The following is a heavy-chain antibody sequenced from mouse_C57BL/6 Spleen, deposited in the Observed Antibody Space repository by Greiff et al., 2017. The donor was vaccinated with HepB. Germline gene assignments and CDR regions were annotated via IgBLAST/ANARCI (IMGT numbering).Heavy chain of an antibody. CDR1: GYTFTSYW. D-gene: IGHD1-1*01. CDR3: ARSDYYGSSSGY. V-gene: IGHV1-55*01. J-gene: IGHJ2*01. Sequence: QVQLQQPGAELVKPGASVKMSCKASGYTFTSYWITWVKQRPGQGLEWIGDIYPGSGSTNYNEKFKSKATLTVDTSSSTAYMQLSSLTSEDSAVYYCARSDYYGSSSGYWGQGTTLTVSS. CDR2: IYPGSGST.